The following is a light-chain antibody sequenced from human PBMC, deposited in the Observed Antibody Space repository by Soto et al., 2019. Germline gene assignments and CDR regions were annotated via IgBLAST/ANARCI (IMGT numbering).Light chain of an antibody. CDR1: QSIRTN. V-gene: IGKV3-15*01. CDR2: DTS. J-gene: IGKJ2*01. CDR3: QHYDNWPFT. Sequence: EIVMTQSPATLSVSPVERATLSCRASQSIRTNLAWYRRKPGQAPSLLIYDTSTRATGIPARFSGSGSGTEFTLTISSLHSEDFGIYYCQHYDNWPFTFGQGTKVDIK.